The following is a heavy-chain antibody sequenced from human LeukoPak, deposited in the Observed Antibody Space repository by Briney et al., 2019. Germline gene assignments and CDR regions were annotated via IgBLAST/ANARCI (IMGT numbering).Heavy chain of an antibody. CDR3: ARVVITFGGEWEFDP. CDR1: GYTFTGYY. D-gene: IGHD3-16*01. CDR2: ISAYNGNT. J-gene: IGHJ5*02. Sequence: GASVKVSCKASGYTFTGYYMHWVRQAPGQGLEWVGWISAYNGNTNYAQKLQGRVTMTTDTSTSTAYMELRSLRSDDTAVYYCARVVITFGGEWEFDPWGQGTLVTVSS. V-gene: IGHV1-18*04.